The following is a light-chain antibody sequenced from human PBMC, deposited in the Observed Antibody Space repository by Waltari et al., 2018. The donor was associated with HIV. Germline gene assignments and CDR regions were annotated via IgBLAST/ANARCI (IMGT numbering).Light chain of an antibody. CDR2: EVS. CDR1: SSAVGSYNL. Sequence: QSALTQPASVSGSPGQSITISCAGTSSAVGSYNLVSWYQQHPGKAPKLTLYEVSKRPSVVSSRFSGSRSGSTASRTISGLQAKDEADYYCCSYAGVYVVFGGGTKLTVL. J-gene: IGLJ2*01. V-gene: IGLV2-23*02. CDR3: CSYAGVYVV.